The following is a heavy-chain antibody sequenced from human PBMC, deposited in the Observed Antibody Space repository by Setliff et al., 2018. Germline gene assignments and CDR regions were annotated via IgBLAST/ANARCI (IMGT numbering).Heavy chain of an antibody. CDR2: IYXXXXX. CDR1: GGSISSGSYY. J-gene: IGHJ6*02. Sequence: SETLSLTCTVSGGSISSGSYYWSWIRQPAGKGLEWIGHIYXXXXXNXNPSLKSRXXISVDTSKNQFSLKLSSVTAADTAVYYCARDAAFGVAPKYYYGMDVWGQGTTVTVSS. D-gene: IGHD3-3*01. V-gene: IGHV4-61*09. CDR3: ARDAAFGVAPKYYYGMDV.